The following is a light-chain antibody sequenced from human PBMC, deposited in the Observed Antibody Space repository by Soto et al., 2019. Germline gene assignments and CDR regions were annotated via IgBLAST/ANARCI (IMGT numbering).Light chain of an antibody. CDR2: WAS. CDR3: KQYYRPPRT. J-gene: IGKJ1*01. V-gene: IGKV4-1*01. CDR1: QSVLYSSNNKNY. Sequence: DIVMTQSPDSLAVSLGERATINCKSSQSVLYSSNNKNYLAWYQHKPGQTPKLLIYWASNRESGVPDRFSGSGSGTDFTPTISSLQAEDLAVYYCKQYYRPPRTFGQGTNVEIK.